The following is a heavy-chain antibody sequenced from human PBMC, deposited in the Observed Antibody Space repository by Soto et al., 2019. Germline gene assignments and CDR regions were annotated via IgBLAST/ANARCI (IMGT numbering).Heavy chain of an antibody. CDR2: MNANSGNT. J-gene: IGHJ6*02. Sequence: QVQLVQSGTEVMKPGASVKVSCKASRYTVTSYDINWVRQATGQELEWMGWMNANSGNTGYAQKFQGRVIMAGKTSRSTAYMELSSLRSEDRVVYYCARAQTSSGMEVWGQRTGVTVSS. CDR3: ARAQTSSGMEV. V-gene: IGHV1-8*01. CDR1: RYTVTSYD.